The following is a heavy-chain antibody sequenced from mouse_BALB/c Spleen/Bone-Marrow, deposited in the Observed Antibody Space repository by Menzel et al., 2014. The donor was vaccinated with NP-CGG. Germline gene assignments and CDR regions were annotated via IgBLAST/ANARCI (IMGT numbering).Heavy chain of an antibody. CDR2: INPSTGYT. CDR3: ASPYGYEDYSAMDY. J-gene: IGHJ4*01. V-gene: IGHV1-7*01. CDR1: GYTFTSYW. Sequence: QVQLKESGAELAKPGASVKMSCKASGYTFTSYWMHWVKQRPGQVLEWIGYINPSTGYTEYNLKLKDKATLTADKSSSTAYIQLSSLTSEDSAVYYCASPYGYEDYSAMDYWGQGTSVTVSS. D-gene: IGHD1-2*01.